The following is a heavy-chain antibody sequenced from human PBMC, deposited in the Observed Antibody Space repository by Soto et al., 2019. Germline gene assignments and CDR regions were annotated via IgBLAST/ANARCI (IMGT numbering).Heavy chain of an antibody. CDR2: IYDGGSM. D-gene: IGHD1-26*01. CDR1: GFNVNSNY. CDR3: ARKWELDF. V-gene: IGHV3-53*01. Sequence: PGGSLRLSCAASGFNVNSNYINWVRQAPGKGLEWVSVIYDGGSMYYADSVKGRFTIPRDNSKNTVYLQMNSLRAEDTAMYYCARKWELDFWGQGTPVTVSS. J-gene: IGHJ4*02.